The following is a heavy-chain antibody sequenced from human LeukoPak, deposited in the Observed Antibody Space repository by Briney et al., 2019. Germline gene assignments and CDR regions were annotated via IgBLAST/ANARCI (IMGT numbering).Heavy chain of an antibody. Sequence: SETLSLTCTVSGDSISSYYWSWIRQPPGKGLEWIGYIYYSGSTNYNPSLKSRVAISVDTSKNQFSLKLSSVTAADTAVYYCARAGVLLWFGELPMNYYGMDVWGQGTTVTVSS. D-gene: IGHD3-10*01. CDR2: IYYSGST. CDR1: GDSISSYY. CDR3: ARAGVLLWFGELPMNYYGMDV. V-gene: IGHV4-59*01. J-gene: IGHJ6*02.